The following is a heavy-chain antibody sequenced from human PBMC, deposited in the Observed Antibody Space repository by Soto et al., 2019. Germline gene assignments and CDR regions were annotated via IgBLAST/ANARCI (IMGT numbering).Heavy chain of an antibody. Sequence: DVQLVESGGGLVQPGRSLRLSCAASGFTFDDYAMHWVRQAPGKGLEWVSGISWNSGNIGYADSVKGRFTISRDNAKNSLYLQMNSLRAEDTALYYCAKDKWELSYYFDYWGQGTLVTVSS. CDR1: GFTFDDYA. J-gene: IGHJ4*02. V-gene: IGHV3-9*01. D-gene: IGHD1-26*01. CDR3: AKDKWELSYYFDY. CDR2: ISWNSGNI.